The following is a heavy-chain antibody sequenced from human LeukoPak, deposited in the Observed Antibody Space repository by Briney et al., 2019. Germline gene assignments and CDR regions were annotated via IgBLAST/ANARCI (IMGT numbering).Heavy chain of an antibody. J-gene: IGHJ4*02. CDR3: ARAGYSYGHY. CDR2: INHSGSA. V-gene: IGHV4-34*01. Sequence: SETLSLTCAVYGGSFSGYYWSWIRQPPGKGLEWIGEINHSGSANYNPSLKSRVTISVDTPKNQFSLKLSSVTAADTAVYYCARAGYSYGHYWGQGTLVTVSS. CDR1: GGSFSGYY. D-gene: IGHD5-18*01.